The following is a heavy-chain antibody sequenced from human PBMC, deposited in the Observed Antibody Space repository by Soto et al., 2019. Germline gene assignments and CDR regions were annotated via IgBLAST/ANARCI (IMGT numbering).Heavy chain of an antibody. CDR2: IIPVLSIV. V-gene: IGHV1-69*04. D-gene: IGHD1-1*01. CDR3: ARDGLGTTRRYFDS. J-gene: IGHJ4*02. CDR1: GGTFTSYS. Sequence: QVQLVQSGAEVKKPGSSVKVSCKASGGTFTSYSITWVRQAPGQGLEWMGRIIPVLSIVNYAQKFQGRVTITADKSTTTAYMELSSLRSEDTAVYYCARDGLGTTRRYFDSWGQGTLVIVSS.